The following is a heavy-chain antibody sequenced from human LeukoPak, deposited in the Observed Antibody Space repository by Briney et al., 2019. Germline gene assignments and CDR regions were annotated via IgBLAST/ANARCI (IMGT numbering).Heavy chain of an antibody. CDR2: INHNGNVN. Sequence: GGSLRLSCAASGFTFSSYWMNWARQAPGKGLEWVASINHNGNVNYYVDSVKGRFTISRDNAKNSLYLQMSTLIAEDTAVYFCARGGGLDVWGQGATVTVSS. J-gene: IGHJ6*02. CDR3: ARGGGLDV. CDR1: GFTFSSYW. V-gene: IGHV3-7*03. D-gene: IGHD3-16*01.